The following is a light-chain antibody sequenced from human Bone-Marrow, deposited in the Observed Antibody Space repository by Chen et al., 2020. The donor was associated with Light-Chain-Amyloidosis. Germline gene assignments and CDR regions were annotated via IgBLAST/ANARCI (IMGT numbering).Light chain of an antibody. CDR3: QSYDNSLSGNFV. J-gene: IGLJ1*01. V-gene: IGLV1-40*01. CDR1: NSNIGASYD. Sequence: QSVLTQPPSLSGAPGQRVTISCPGSNSNIGASYDVHWYQQLPGTAPKLLIYGNSNRPSGVPDRFSGSKSDTSASLAITGRQAEDEADYYCQSYDNSLSGNFVFGTGTKVTVL. CDR2: GNS.